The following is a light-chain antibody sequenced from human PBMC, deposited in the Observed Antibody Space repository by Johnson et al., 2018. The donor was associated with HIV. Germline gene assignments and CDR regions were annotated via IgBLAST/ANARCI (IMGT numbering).Light chain of an antibody. CDR2: DNN. V-gene: IGLV1-51*01. CDR3: GTWASSRSGV. Sequence: QSVLTQPPSVSAAPGQKVTISCSGSSSNIGNNYVSWYQQLPGTAPKLLIYDNNKRPSGIPDRFSGSKSGTSATLGITGLQTGDEADYYCGTWASSRSGVFGTGTKVTVL. CDR1: SSNIGNNY. J-gene: IGLJ1*01.